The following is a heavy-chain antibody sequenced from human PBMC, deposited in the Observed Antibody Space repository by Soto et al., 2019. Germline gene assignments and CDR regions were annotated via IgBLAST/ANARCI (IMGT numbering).Heavy chain of an antibody. Sequence: GASVKVSCKASGYTFTSYYMHWVRQAPGQGLEWMGIINPSGGSTSYARKFQGRVTMTRDTSTSTVYMELSSLRSEDTAVYYCARIREDYDSSGYYGSGAFDIWGQGTMVTVSS. CDR1: GYTFTSYY. CDR3: ARIREDYDSSGYYGSGAFDI. V-gene: IGHV1-46*01. D-gene: IGHD3-22*01. J-gene: IGHJ3*02. CDR2: INPSGGST.